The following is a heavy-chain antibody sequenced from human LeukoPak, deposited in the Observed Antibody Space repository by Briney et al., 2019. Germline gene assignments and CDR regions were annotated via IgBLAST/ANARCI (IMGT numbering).Heavy chain of an antibody. J-gene: IGHJ4*02. CDR1: GGFISSYY. CDR2: IYYSGST. CDR3: ARVRDSAYDADCYY. D-gene: IGHD5-12*01. Sequence: PSDTLSLTCTLAGGFISSYYWSWIRQPPGRGLEGIGYIYYSGSTNYNPSLKRRVPISVDTSKNQFSLKLSSVTAADTAVYYCARVRDSAYDADCYYWGQGPLVTVSS. V-gene: IGHV4-59*07.